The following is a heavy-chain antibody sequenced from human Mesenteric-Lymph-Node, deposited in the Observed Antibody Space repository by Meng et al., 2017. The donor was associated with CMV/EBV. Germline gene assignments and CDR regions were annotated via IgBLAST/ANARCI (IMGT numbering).Heavy chain of an antibody. CDR3: ARDPGYGGKEGSNWFDP. CDR1: GLTFGEYV. J-gene: IGHJ5*02. D-gene: IGHD4-23*01. V-gene: IGHV3-49*04. CDR2: IRSKAHGGTT. Sequence: GGSLRLSCQGSGLTFGEYVMSWVRQAPGEGLEWVGFIRSKAHGGTTRYAASVEGRLVISRDDSKSITYLQMNALKAEDTAVYYCARDPGYGGKEGSNWFDPWGQGTLVTVSS.